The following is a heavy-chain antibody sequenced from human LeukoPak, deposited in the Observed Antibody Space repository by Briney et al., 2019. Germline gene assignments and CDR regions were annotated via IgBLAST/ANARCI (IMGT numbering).Heavy chain of an antibody. V-gene: IGHV4-59*12. J-gene: IGHJ4*02. CDR3: AREWSLGYCSGGSCYSGNYFEY. CDR2: IYYSXST. Sequence: SETLSLTCTVSGGSIIYWSWIRQPPGEGREWIGDIYYSXSTNYNPSLKSRVTISVDTSKNQFSLKLSSVTAADTAVYYCAREWSLGYCSGGSCYSGNYFEYWGQGTLVTVSS. D-gene: IGHD2-15*01. CDR1: GGSIIY.